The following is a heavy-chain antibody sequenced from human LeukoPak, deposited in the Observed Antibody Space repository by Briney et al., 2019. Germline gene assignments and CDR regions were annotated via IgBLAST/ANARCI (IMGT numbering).Heavy chain of an antibody. CDR3: AGVPLWGGNGRGHLDY. CDR1: GFTVSSNY. D-gene: IGHD3-3*01. Sequence: GGSLRLSCAASGFTVSSNYMSWVRQAPGKGLEWVSAIYSGGSTYYSDSVEGRFTISRDNTNNTRYLLMKNLRAADTAVFYCAGVPLWGGNGRGHLDYCCQGTLVTVSS. CDR2: IYSGGST. V-gene: IGHV3-66*01. J-gene: IGHJ4*02.